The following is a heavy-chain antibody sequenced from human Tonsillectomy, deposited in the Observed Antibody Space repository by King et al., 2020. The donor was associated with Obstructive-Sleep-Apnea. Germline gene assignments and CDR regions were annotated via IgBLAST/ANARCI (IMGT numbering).Heavy chain of an antibody. CDR3: ARDQGDILTGYHLIDY. CDR1: GFTFSSYA. CDR2: ISYDGSNK. V-gene: IGHV3-30-3*01. Sequence: VQLVESGGGVVQPGRSLRLSCAASGFTFSSYAMHWVRQAPGKGLEWVAVISYDGSNKYYADSVKGRFTISRDNSKNTLYLQMNSLRAEDTAVYYCARDQGDILTGYHLIDYWGQGTLVTVSS. J-gene: IGHJ4*02. D-gene: IGHD3-9*01.